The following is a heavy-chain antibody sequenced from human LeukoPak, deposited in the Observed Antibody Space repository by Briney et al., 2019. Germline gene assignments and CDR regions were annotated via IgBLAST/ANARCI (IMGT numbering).Heavy chain of an antibody. CDR2: IKQDGSEK. CDR1: GFTFTHSW. CDR3: VRALGSSSADY. D-gene: IGHD6-6*01. Sequence: GGSLRLSCAASGFTFTHSWMSWVRQAPGKGLEWVANIKQDGSEKYYVDSVEGRFTISRDNAKNSVSLQMNSLRGEDTAVYYCVRALGSSSADYWGQGTLSPSPQ. J-gene: IGHJ4*02. V-gene: IGHV3-7*01.